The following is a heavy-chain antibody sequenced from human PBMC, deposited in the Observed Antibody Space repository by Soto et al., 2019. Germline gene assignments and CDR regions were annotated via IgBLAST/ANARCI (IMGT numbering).Heavy chain of an antibody. J-gene: IGHJ4*02. CDR2: ISYDGSNK. CDR1: GFTFSSYG. V-gene: IGHV3-30*18. Sequence: SLRLSCAASGFTFSSYGMHWVRQAPGKGLEWVAVISYDGSNKYYADSVKGRFTISRDNSKNTLYLQMNSLRAEDTAVYYCAKDSRITIFGVVGPNDYWGQGTLVTV. CDR3: AKDSRITIFGVVGPNDY. D-gene: IGHD3-3*01.